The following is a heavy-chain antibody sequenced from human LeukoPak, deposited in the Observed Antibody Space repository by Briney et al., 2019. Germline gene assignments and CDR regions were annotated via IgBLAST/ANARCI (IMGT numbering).Heavy chain of an antibody. J-gene: IGHJ4*02. D-gene: IGHD3-16*01. CDR3: ARAHRGTHFDY. CDR2: ISSSGSTI. Sequence: PGGSLRLSCAASGFTFSSYEMNWVRQAPGKGLEWVSYISSSGSTIYYADSVKGRFTISRDNAKNSLYLQMNSLRAEDTAVYYCARAHRGTHFDYWGQGTLVTVSS. CDR1: GFTFSSYE. V-gene: IGHV3-48*03.